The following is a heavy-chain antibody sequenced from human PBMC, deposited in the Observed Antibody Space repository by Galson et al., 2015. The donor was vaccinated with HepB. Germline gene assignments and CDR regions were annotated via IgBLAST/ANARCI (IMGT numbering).Heavy chain of an antibody. CDR2: IYYSGST. D-gene: IGHD1-7*01. J-gene: IGHJ3*02. Sequence: LTCTVSGGSISSYYWSWIRQPPGKGLEWIGYIYYSGSTNYNPSLKSRVTISVDTSKNQFSLKLSSVTAADTAVYYCAREYNWNYGGGAFDIWGQGTMVTVSS. V-gene: IGHV4-59*01. CDR3: AREYNWNYGGGAFDI. CDR1: GGSISSYY.